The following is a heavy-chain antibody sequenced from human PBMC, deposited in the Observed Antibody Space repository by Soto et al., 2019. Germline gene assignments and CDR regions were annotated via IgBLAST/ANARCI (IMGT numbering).Heavy chain of an antibody. Sequence: PSETLSLTYAVSGGSISTSNWWSWIRQPPGKGLEWIGYIYYSGSTYYNPSLKSRVTISVDTSKNQFSLKLSSVTAADTAVYYCATGYSSSWSNFDYWGQGTLVTVSS. CDR3: ATGYSSSWSNFDY. CDR2: IYYSGST. D-gene: IGHD6-13*01. J-gene: IGHJ4*02. V-gene: IGHV4-30-4*01. CDR1: GGSISTSNW.